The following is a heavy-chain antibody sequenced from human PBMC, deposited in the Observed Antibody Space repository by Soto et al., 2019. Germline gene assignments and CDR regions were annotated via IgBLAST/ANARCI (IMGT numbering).Heavy chain of an antibody. J-gene: IGHJ6*02. Sequence: GESLKISCKGSGYSFTSYWIGWVRQMPGKGLEWMGIIYPGDSDTRYSPSFQGQVTISADKSISTAYLQMNSLRAEDTAVYYCARELLLWFGELTSGVDVWGQGTTVTVSS. D-gene: IGHD3-10*01. CDR1: GYSFTSYW. V-gene: IGHV5-51*01. CDR2: IYPGDSDT. CDR3: ARELLLWFGELTSGVDV.